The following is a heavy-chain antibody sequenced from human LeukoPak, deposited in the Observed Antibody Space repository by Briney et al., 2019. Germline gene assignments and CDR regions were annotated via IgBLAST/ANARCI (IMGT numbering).Heavy chain of an antibody. Sequence: SVKVSCKASGGTFSNFAISWVRQAPGQGLEWMGRIIPILGITNYAQKFQGRVTITRNTSISTAYMELSSLRSEDTAVYYCARGRGRKYQLLSSQSYYMDVWGKGTTVTVSS. CDR1: GGTFSNFA. D-gene: IGHD2-2*01. J-gene: IGHJ6*03. CDR3: ARGRGRKYQLLSSQSYYMDV. CDR2: IIPILGIT. V-gene: IGHV1-69*04.